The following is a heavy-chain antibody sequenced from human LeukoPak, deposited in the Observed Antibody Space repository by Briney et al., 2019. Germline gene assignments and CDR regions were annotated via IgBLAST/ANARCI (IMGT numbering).Heavy chain of an antibody. CDR3: ATIAPGDLFDS. V-gene: IGHV1-24*01. CDR1: GSTLTEFS. Sequence: ASVKVSCKVSGSTLTEFSIHWVRRAPGKGLEWMGGFVPEDDETIYAQSFQGRVTMTEDTSTDTAYMELSSLRSEDTAMYYCATIAPGDLFDSWGQGTLVTVSS. J-gene: IGHJ4*02. D-gene: IGHD7-27*01. CDR2: FVPEDDET.